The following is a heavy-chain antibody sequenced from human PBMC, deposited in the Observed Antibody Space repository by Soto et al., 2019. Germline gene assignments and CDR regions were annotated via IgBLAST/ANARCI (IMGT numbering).Heavy chain of an antibody. D-gene: IGHD3-22*01. Sequence: GGSLRLSCAASGFTFDDYTMHWVRQAPGKGLEWVSLISWDGGSTYYADSVKGRFTISRDNSKNSLYLQMNSLRTEDTALYYCAKDISYYYDSSGPGFDPWGQGTLVTVSS. J-gene: IGHJ5*02. V-gene: IGHV3-43*01. CDR3: AKDISYYYDSSGPGFDP. CDR2: ISWDGGST. CDR1: GFTFDDYT.